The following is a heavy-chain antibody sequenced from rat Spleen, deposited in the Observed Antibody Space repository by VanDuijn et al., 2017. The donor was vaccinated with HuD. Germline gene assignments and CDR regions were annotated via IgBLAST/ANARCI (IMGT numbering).Heavy chain of an antibody. CDR2: MWTGGDT. CDR1: GFSLADYS. CDR3: ARAPFDY. J-gene: IGHJ2*01. Sequence: QVQLKESGPGLVQPSQTLSLTCTVSGFSLADYSVHWVRQPPGKGLEWMGRMWTGGDTDYNSGLKSRLSISRDTSKGQVFLRMNSLQVEDIATYYCARAPFDYWGQGVMVTVSS. V-gene: IGHV2-19*01.